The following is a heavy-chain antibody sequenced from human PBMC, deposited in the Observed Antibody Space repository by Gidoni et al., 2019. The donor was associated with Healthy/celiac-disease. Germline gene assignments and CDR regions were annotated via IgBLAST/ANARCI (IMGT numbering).Heavy chain of an antibody. CDR3: AREIHGDPGGHYGMDV. Sequence: QVQLVQSGAEVKKPGASVKVSCKASGYTFTSYYMHWVRQAPGQGLEWMGIINPRGGSTSYAQKFQGRVTMTRDTATSTVYMELSSLRSEDTAVYYCAREIHGDPGGHYGMDVWGQGTTVTVSS. D-gene: IGHD4-17*01. V-gene: IGHV1-46*01. CDR1: GYTFTSYY. J-gene: IGHJ6*02. CDR2: INPRGGST.